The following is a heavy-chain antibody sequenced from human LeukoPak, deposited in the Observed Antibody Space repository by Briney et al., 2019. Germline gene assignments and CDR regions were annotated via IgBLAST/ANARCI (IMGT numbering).Heavy chain of an antibody. D-gene: IGHD3-16*01. J-gene: IGHJ4*02. V-gene: IGHV4-38-2*02. Sequence: SETLSLTCTVSSYSISSGYYWGWIRQPPGKGLEWIGSIYHSGSTYYNPSLKSRVTISVDTSKNQFSLKLSSVTAADTAVYYCARPITFGGVISYWGQGTLVTVSS. CDR2: IYHSGST. CDR3: ARPITFGGVISY. CDR1: SYSISSGYY.